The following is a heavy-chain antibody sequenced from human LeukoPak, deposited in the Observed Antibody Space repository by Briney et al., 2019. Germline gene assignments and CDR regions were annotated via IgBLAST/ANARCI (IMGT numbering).Heavy chain of an antibody. J-gene: IGHJ4*02. CDR2: ISYDGSNK. V-gene: IGHV3-30*18. Sequence: GGSLRLSCAASGFTFSSYGMHWVRQAPGKGLEWVAVISYDGSNKYYADSVKSRFTISRGNSKNTLYLQMNSLRAEDTAVYYCAKDLSGSHTYWGQGTLVTISS. D-gene: IGHD1-26*01. CDR3: AKDLSGSHTY. CDR1: GFTFSSYG.